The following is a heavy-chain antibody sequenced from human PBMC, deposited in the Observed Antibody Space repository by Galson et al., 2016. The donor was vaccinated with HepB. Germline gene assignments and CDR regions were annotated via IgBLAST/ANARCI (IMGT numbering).Heavy chain of an antibody. D-gene: IGHD4-11*01. J-gene: IGHJ4*02. CDR2: SHYSGTP. Sequence: QAQLQESGPGLVKPSQTLSLTCSVSGGTISSDGYYWSWIRQHPGKGLEWLGYSHYSGTPYYNPSLKSRITMSVDTSKEQFSLKLSSVTAADTAVYYCARSKAQYYFDSWGQGTLATVSS. CDR3: ARSKAQYYFDS. V-gene: IGHV4-31*03. CDR1: GGTISSDGYY.